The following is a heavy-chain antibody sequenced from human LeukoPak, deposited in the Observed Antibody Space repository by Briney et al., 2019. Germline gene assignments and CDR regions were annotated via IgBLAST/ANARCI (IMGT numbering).Heavy chain of an antibody. CDR3: ARGAARYFDWSPINPFDY. Sequence: GGSLRLSCAASGFTFSSYGMHWVRQAPGKGLEWVAFIRYDGSNKYYADSVKGRFTISRDNSKNTLYLQMNSLRAEDTAVYYCARGAARYFDWSPINPFDYWGQGTLVTVSS. V-gene: IGHV3-30*02. CDR1: GFTFSSYG. CDR2: IRYDGSNK. J-gene: IGHJ4*02. D-gene: IGHD3-9*01.